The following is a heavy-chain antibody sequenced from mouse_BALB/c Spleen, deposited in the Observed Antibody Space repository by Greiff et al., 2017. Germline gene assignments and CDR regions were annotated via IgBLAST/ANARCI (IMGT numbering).Heavy chain of an antibody. CDR2: IWTGGGT. V-gene: IGHV2-9-2*01. CDR3: VRNDYGAWFAY. Sequence: VQRVESGPGLVAPSHSLSITCTVSGFSLTSYDISWIRQPPGKGLEWLGVIWTGGGTNYNSAFMSRLSISKDNSKSQVFLKMNSLQTDDTAIYYCVRNDYGAWFAYWGQGTLVTVSA. D-gene: IGHD2-4*01. CDR1: GFSLTSYD. J-gene: IGHJ3*01.